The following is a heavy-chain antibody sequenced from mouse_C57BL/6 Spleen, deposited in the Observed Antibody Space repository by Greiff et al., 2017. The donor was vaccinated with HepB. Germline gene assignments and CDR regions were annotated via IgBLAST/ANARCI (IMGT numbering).Heavy chain of an antibody. D-gene: IGHD1-1*01. J-gene: IGHJ2*01. CDR1: GFTFSSYA. V-gene: IGHV5-4*01. Sequence: EVQRVESGGGLVKPGGSLKLSCAASGFTFSSYAMSWVRQTPEKRLEWVATISDGGSYTYYPDNVKGRFTISRDNAKNNLYLQMSHLKSEDTAMYYCAREDYCGSSLDYWGQGTTLTVSS. CDR3: AREDYCGSSLDY. CDR2: ISDGGSYT.